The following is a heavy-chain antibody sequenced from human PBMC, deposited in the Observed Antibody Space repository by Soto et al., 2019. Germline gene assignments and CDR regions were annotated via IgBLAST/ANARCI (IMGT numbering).Heavy chain of an antibody. Sequence: QVQLVQSGAEVKKPGSSVKVSCKASGGTFSSYTISWVRQAPGQGLEWMGRIIPILGIANYAQKFQGRVTFTADKATSTAYMELSSLRSEDTAVYYCARGVGADPGHRWWGQGTLVTVSS. J-gene: IGHJ4*02. CDR3: ARGVGADPGHRW. D-gene: IGHD1-26*01. V-gene: IGHV1-69*02. CDR1: GGTFSSYT. CDR2: IIPILGIA.